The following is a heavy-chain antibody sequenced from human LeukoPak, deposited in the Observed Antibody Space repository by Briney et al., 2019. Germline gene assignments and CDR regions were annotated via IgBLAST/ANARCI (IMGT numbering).Heavy chain of an antibody. J-gene: IGHJ3*02. D-gene: IGHD6-13*01. Sequence: ASVKVSCKASGYTFTGYYMHWVRQAPGQGLEWMGWINPNSGGTNYAQKFQGWVTMTRDTAISTAYMELSRLRSDDTAVYYCARGGIYSSSWYGFTDAFDIWGQGTMVTVSS. CDR2: INPNSGGT. CDR1: GYTFTGYY. CDR3: ARGGIYSSSWYGFTDAFDI. V-gene: IGHV1-2*04.